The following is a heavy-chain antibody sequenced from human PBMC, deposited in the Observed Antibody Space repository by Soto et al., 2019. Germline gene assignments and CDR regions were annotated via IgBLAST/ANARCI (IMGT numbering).Heavy chain of an antibody. CDR1: GFTFSSYE. CDR2: ISSSGSTI. CDR3: ARVSYYDILTGYFSNYYYGMDV. V-gene: IGHV3-48*03. Sequence: PGGSLRLSCAASGFTFSSYEMNWVRQAPGKGLEWVSYISSSGSTIYYADSVKGRFTISRDNAKNSLYLQMNSLRAEDMDVSYFARVSYYDILTGYFSNYYYGMDVWGQGTTVTVSS. D-gene: IGHD3-9*01. J-gene: IGHJ6*02.